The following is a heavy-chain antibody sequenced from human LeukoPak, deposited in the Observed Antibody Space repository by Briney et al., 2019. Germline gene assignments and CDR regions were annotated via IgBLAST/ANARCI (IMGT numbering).Heavy chain of an antibody. Sequence: SETLSLTCAVYGGSFSGYYWSWIRQPPGKGLEWIGKINHSGSTNYNPSLKSRVTISVDTSKNQFSLKLSSVTAADTAVYYCARGIQLWLQPLFYYYYGMDVWGQGTTVTVSS. V-gene: IGHV4-34*01. CDR3: ARGIQLWLQPLFYYYYGMDV. D-gene: IGHD5-18*01. CDR1: GGSFSGYY. J-gene: IGHJ6*02. CDR2: INHSGST.